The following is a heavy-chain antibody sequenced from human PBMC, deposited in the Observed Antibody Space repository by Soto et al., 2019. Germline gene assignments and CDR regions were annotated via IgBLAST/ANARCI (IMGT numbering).Heavy chain of an antibody. V-gene: IGHV4-61*03. Sequence: QVQLQESGPGLVKPSETLSLTCTVSGDSVTSGSIYWSGIRQPPGKGLEWIGYVHYTGSTNYNPSLQSRVAISVDTSKNHFSLTLSSVTAADTAVYYCARDRGNFGVVLADFYQYGMDVWGQGTTVTVSS. J-gene: IGHJ6*02. CDR2: VHYTGST. CDR1: GDSVTSGSIY. D-gene: IGHD3-3*01. CDR3: ARDRGNFGVVLADFYQYGMDV.